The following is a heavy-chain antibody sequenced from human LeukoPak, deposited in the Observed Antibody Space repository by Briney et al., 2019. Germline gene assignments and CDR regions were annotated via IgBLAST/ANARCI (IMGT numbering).Heavy chain of an antibody. CDR3: AREYSSGWYYPNGHNWFDP. D-gene: IGHD6-19*01. CDR2: ISAYSGNT. Sequence: GASVKVSCKASGYTFTSYGISWVRQAPGQGLEWMGWISAYSGNTNYAQKLQGRVTMTTDTSTSTAHMELRSLRSDDTAVYYCAREYSSGWYYPNGHNWFDPWGQGTLVTVSS. CDR1: GYTFTSYG. V-gene: IGHV1-18*01. J-gene: IGHJ5*02.